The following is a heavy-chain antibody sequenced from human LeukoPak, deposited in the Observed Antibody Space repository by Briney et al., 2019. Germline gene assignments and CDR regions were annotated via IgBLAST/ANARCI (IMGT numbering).Heavy chain of an antibody. Sequence: GGSLRLSCEASGFTFSSYGTHWVRQAPGKGLEWVAFIRYDGNNKYYADSVRGRFTISRDNSKNTLYLQMNSLRADDTAVYYCAKVRYQLLIDYWGQGTLVTVSS. V-gene: IGHV3-30*02. D-gene: IGHD2-2*01. CDR2: IRYDGNNK. J-gene: IGHJ4*02. CDR1: GFTFSSYG. CDR3: AKVRYQLLIDY.